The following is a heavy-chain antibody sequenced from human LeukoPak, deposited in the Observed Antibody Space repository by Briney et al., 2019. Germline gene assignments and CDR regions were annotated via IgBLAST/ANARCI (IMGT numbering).Heavy chain of an antibody. CDR2: IIPIFGIT. CDR3: AFPRGRSRDGYNWVFDY. V-gene: IGHV1-69*04. D-gene: IGHD5-24*01. Sequence: SVKVSCKASGGTFSSYAISWVRQAPGQGLEWMGRIIPIFGITNYAQKFQGRVTITADKSTSTAYMELSSLRSEDTAVYYCAFPRGRSRDGYNWVFDYWGQGTLVTVSS. CDR1: GGTFSSYA. J-gene: IGHJ4*02.